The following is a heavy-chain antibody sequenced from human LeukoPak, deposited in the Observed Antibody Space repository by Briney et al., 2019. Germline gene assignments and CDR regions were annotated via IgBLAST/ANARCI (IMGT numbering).Heavy chain of an antibody. CDR1: GGSISSGDYY. J-gene: IGHJ4*02. CDR3: ASWYYYDSSGYYC. D-gene: IGHD3-22*01. Sequence: SETLSLTCTVSGGSISSGDYYWSWIRQPPGKGLEWIGYIYYSGSTYYNPSLKSRVTISVDTSKNQFSLKLSSVTAADTAVYYCASWYYYDSSGYYCWSQGTLVTVSS. CDR2: IYYSGST. V-gene: IGHV4-30-4*01.